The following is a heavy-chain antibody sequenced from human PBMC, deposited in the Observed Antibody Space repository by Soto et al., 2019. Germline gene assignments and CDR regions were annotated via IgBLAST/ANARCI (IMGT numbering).Heavy chain of an antibody. CDR1: YTFTRHY. D-gene: IGHD6-13*01. V-gene: IGHV1-46*03. CDR2: ITPSGDRS. J-gene: IGHJ4*02. CDR3: VTGMLAGGTEHFDF. Sequence: GASVKLSCTDGYTFTRHYLHWVRQAPGQGLEWMGIITPSGDRSNYAQNFQGRITMTRDTSTSTLYMELSSLRSEDTAVYYCVTGMLAGGTEHFDFWGQGTLVTVSS.